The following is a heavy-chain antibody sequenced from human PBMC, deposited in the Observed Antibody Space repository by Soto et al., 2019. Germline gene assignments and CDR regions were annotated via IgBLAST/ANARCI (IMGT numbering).Heavy chain of an antibody. V-gene: IGHV4-34*01. CDR3: ARGRIMITFGGGPFDY. CDR2: INHSGST. J-gene: IGHJ4*02. D-gene: IGHD3-16*01. Sequence: SETLSLTCAVYGGSFSGYYWSWIRQPPGKGLEWIGEINHSGSTNYNPSLKSRVTISVDTSKNQFSLKLSSVTATDTAVYYCARGRIMITFGGGPFDYWGQGTLVTVSS. CDR1: GGSFSGYY.